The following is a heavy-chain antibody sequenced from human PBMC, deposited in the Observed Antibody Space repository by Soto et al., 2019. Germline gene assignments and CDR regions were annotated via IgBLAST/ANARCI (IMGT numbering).Heavy chain of an antibody. CDR2: IWYDGSNK. J-gene: IGHJ6*02. V-gene: IGHV3-33*01. CDR1: GFTFSSYG. CDR3: ARVPQQLVPIYYYGMDV. D-gene: IGHD6-13*01. Sequence: GGSLRLSCAASGFTFSSYGMHWVRQAPGKGLEWVAVIWYDGSNKYYADSVKGRFTISRDNSKNTLYLQMNSLRAEDTAVYYCARVPQQLVPIYYYGMDVWGQGTTVTVSS.